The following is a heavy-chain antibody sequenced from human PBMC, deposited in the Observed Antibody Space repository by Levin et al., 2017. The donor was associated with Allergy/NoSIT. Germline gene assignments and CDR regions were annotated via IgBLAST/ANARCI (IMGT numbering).Heavy chain of an antibody. J-gene: IGHJ4*02. D-gene: IGHD6-19*01. CDR2: IYYSGST. CDR3: ARQKGSGWPYFDY. Sequence: SETLSLTCTVSGGSISSSSYYWGWIRQPPGKGLEWIGSIYYSGSTYYNPSLKSRVTISVDTSKNQFSLKLSSVTAADTAVYYCARQKGSGWPYFDYWGQGTLVTVSS. V-gene: IGHV4-39*01. CDR1: GGSISSSSYY.